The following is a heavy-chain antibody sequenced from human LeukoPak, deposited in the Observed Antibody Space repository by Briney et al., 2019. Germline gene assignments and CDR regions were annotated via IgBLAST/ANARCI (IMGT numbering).Heavy chain of an antibody. D-gene: IGHD1-1*01. V-gene: IGHV1-69*06. J-gene: IGHJ6*03. CDR3: AISPIAPRERYYYYYMDV. CDR2: IIPIFGTA. CDR1: GGTFSSYA. Sequence: SVKVSCKASGGTFSSYAISWVRQAPGQGLEWMGGIIPIFGTANYAQKFQGRVTITADKSTSTAYMELSSLRSEDTAAYYCAISPIAPRERYYYYYMDVWGKGTTVTVSS.